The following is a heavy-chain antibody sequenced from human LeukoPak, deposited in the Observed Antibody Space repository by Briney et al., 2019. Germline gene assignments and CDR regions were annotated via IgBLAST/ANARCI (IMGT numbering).Heavy chain of an antibody. V-gene: IGHV4-39*02. J-gene: IGHJ5*02. Sequence: SETLSLTCTVSGDSISSSSYHWGWIRQPPGKGLEWIGSMYYSGSTYCNPSLKSRVTISVDTSKNHFSLRLTSVTAADTAVYYCASTLITIFGVVKGDWFDPWGQGTLVTVSS. CDR2: MYYSGST. D-gene: IGHD3-3*01. CDR1: GDSISSSSYH. CDR3: ASTLITIFGVVKGDWFDP.